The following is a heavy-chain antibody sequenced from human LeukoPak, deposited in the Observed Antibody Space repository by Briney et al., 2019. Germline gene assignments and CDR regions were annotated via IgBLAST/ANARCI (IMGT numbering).Heavy chain of an antibody. D-gene: IGHD3-10*01. CDR1: GFTFSSYG. CDR3: AKDRGGPEGVGMDV. J-gene: IGHJ6*02. CDR2: ISYDGSNK. Sequence: PGRSLRLSCAASGFTFSSYGMHWVRQAPGKGLGWVAVISYDGSNKYYADSVKGRFTISRDNSKNTLYLQMNSLRAEDTAVYYCAKDRGGPEGVGMDVWGQGTTVTVSS. V-gene: IGHV3-30*18.